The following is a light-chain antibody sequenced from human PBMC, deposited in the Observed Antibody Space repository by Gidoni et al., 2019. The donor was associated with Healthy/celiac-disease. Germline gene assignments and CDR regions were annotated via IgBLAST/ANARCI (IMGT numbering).Light chain of an antibody. CDR3: QQRSNWPPFT. CDR2: DAS. J-gene: IGKJ3*01. CDR1: QSVSSY. V-gene: IGKV3-11*01. Sequence: EIVLTQSPATLSLSPGERATLSCRASQSVSSYLAWYQQQPGQAPRLLIYDASTQATGIPARFRVSWSGTDFTLTISILDPEDFAVYYCQQRSNWPPFTFGPGTKVDIK.